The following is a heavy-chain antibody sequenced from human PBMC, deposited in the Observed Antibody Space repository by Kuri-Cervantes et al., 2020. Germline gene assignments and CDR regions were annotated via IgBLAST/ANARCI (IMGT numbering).Heavy chain of an antibody. CDR1: GGTFSSYA. J-gene: IGHJ4*02. CDR2: INTNTGNP. Sequence: ASVKVSCKASGGTFSSYATSWVRQAPGQGLEWMGWINTNTGNPTYAQGFTGRFVFSLDTSVSTAYLQISSLKAEDTAVYYCARDLSVLRPQKSGIAVAGTGRVFFYWGQGTLVTVSS. V-gene: IGHV7-4-1*02. D-gene: IGHD6-19*01. CDR3: ARDLSVLRPQKSGIAVAGTGRVFFY.